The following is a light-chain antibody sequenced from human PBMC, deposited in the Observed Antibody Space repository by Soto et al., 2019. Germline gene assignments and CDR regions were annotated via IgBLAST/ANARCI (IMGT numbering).Light chain of an antibody. CDR1: QSVPKNY. CDR2: GPS. CDR3: HQYATSPQT. V-gene: IGKV3-20*01. Sequence: EIVLTQSPGTLSLSPGERATLSCRASQSVPKNYLAWYQQKPGQAPRLLVYGPSSRATGIPDRFSGSGSGTEFTLSISRLEPEDFAVYYCHQYATSPQTFGQGTKVEIK. J-gene: IGKJ1*01.